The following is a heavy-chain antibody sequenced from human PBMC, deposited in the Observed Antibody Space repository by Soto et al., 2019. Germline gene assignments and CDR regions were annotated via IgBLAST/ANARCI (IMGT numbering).Heavy chain of an antibody. CDR3: ARDRRMIDSSYFDS. Sequence: SETLSLTCTVSGGSVTTADYYWSWIRQSPGRGLEWIGYLYYTGTTFYNPSLRSRVTISMDTSKNQFSLNLSTVTAADTAVYYCARDRRMIDSSYFDSWGRGALVTVSS. J-gene: IGHJ4*02. D-gene: IGHD3-22*01. V-gene: IGHV4-30-4*01. CDR1: GGSVTTADYY. CDR2: LYYTGTT.